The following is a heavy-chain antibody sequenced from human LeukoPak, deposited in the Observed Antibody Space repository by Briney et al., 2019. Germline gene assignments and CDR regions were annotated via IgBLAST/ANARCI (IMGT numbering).Heavy chain of an antibody. V-gene: IGHV3-73*01. CDR3: TREFVGATP. Sequence: GGSLRLSCAASGFTFSGSAMHWVRQASGKGLEWVGRIRSKANSYATAYAASVKGRFTIPRDDSKNTAYLQMNSLKTEDTAVYYCTREFVGATPWGQGTLVTVSS. J-gene: IGHJ4*02. CDR1: GFTFSGSA. CDR2: IRSKANSYAT. D-gene: IGHD1-26*01.